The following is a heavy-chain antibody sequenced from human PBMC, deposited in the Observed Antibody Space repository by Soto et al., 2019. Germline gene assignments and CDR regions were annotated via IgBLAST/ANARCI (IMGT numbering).Heavy chain of an antibody. D-gene: IGHD2-15*01. CDR3: APASGGNRFDH. CDR2: ISYSWSS. Sequence: QVQLQESGPGLVKPSETLSLTCTVSGGSISSYYWSWIRQPPGKGLEWIGYISYSWSSNYNPSLTCRTPTSVATSMNEFSLNVSSVTDAGAAVYYCAPASGGNRFDHWGHGTLVTVSS. CDR1: GGSISSYY. J-gene: IGHJ4*01. V-gene: IGHV4-59*01.